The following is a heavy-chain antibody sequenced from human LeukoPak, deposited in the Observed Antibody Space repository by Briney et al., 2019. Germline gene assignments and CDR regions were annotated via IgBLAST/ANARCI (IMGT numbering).Heavy chain of an antibody. V-gene: IGHV4-59*01. J-gene: IGHJ4*02. CDR2: IYYSEST. CDR1: GGSISSYY. CDR3: ATDVRGLVPYYFDF. D-gene: IGHD3-10*02. Sequence: SETLSLTCAVSGGSISSYYWNWIRQPPGKGLEWIGYIYYSESTNYNPSLKSRVTISIDTSKNQLSLQLRSVTAADTAVYYCATDVRGLVPYYFDFWGQGTLVTVSS.